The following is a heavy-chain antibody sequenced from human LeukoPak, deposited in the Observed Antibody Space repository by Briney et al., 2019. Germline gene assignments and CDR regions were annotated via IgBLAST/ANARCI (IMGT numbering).Heavy chain of an antibody. V-gene: IGHV4-59*01. CDR1: GGSISSYY. CDR2: IYYSGST. CDR3: AREPTLDSSGSLGAEYDAFDI. Sequence: PSETLSLTCTVSGGSISSYYWSWIRQPPGKGLEWIGYIYYSGSTNYNPSLKSRVTISVDTSKNQFSLKLSSVTAADTAVYYCAREPTLDSSGSLGAEYDAFDIWGQGTMVTVSS. J-gene: IGHJ3*02. D-gene: IGHD3-22*01.